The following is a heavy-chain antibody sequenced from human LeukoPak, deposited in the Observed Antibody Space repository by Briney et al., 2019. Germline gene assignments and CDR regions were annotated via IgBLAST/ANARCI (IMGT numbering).Heavy chain of an antibody. J-gene: IGHJ6*02. CDR2: ISESSSYI. D-gene: IGHD5-12*01. Sequence: PGGSLRLSCAASRFILSSYSMNWVRQAPGKGLEWVSYISESSSYIYYADSVKGRFTISRDNAKNSLYLQMNSLRAEDTAICYCARDRAEKARIGGMDVWGQGTTVIVSS. V-gene: IGHV3-21*04. CDR1: RFILSSYS. CDR3: ARDRAEKARIGGMDV.